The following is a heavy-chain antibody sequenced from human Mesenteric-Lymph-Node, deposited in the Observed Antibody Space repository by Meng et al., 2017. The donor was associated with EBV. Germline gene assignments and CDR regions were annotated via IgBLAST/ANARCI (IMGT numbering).Heavy chain of an antibody. D-gene: IGHD5-12*01. V-gene: IGHV1-69*01. Sequence: QVHLVQCGAEVKKPGSSMKVSCKLLETPSATILSTACDRPLEGLEWMGGIIPIFGVTNYAQKFQGRLTITADESTSTAYMELSSLRSEDTAVYYCARHVQEYVDGTWFDPWGQGTLVTVSS. CDR3: ARHVQEYVDGTWFDP. CDR1: ETPSATIL. CDR2: IIPIFGVT. J-gene: IGHJ5*02.